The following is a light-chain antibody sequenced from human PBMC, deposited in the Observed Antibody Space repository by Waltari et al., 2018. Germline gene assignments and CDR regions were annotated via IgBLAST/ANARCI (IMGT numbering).Light chain of an antibody. CDR2: GVS. V-gene: IGKV3-15*01. J-gene: IGKJ1*01. CDR3: QQYETWPRT. Sequence: EIVMTQSPAILSLSPGERAALSCRASQSVSSNLAWYQQNPGQAPRLLMYGVSTGATGIPARFSGSGSGTEFTLTISSLQSEDFAVYYCQQYETWPRTFGQGTKVESK. CDR1: QSVSSN.